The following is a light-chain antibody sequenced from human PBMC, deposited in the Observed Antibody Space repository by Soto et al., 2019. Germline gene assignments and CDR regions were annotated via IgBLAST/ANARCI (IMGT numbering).Light chain of an antibody. J-gene: IGLJ1*01. CDR3: AAWDDGLNGYYA. Sequence: QPVLTQPPSASGAPGQSVTIPCSGSSSNIGSNSVNWYQQLPGVAPKLIIYSDNRRPSGVPDRFSGSKSGASASLAISGLHPDDEADYYCAAWDDGLNGYYAFGAGTKLTVL. CDR1: SSNIGSNS. V-gene: IGLV1-44*01. CDR2: SDN.